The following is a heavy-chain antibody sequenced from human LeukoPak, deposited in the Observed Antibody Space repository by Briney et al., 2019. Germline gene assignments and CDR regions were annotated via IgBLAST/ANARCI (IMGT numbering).Heavy chain of an antibody. CDR3: ARGRDGYNSYDAFDI. D-gene: IGHD5-24*01. Sequence: ASVKVSCKASGYTFTSYGISWVRQAPGQGLEWMGWISAYNGNTNYAQKLQGRVTMTTDTSTSTAYMELRSLRSDDTAVYYCARGRDGYNSYDAFDIWGQGTMVTVSS. V-gene: IGHV1-18*01. CDR2: ISAYNGNT. J-gene: IGHJ3*02. CDR1: GYTFTSYG.